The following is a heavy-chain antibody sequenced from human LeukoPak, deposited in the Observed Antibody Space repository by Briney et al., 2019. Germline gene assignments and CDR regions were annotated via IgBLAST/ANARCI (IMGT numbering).Heavy chain of an antibody. D-gene: IGHD6-13*01. Sequence: SETLSLTCAVSGASISGGGYSWTWIRQPPGKGLEWVGYIHHSGGTTYNPSLKSRLTISLDTSKNQFSLKLSSVTAADTAVYYCARRRIAAAPFDYWGQGTLVTVSS. CDR1: GASISGGGYS. J-gene: IGHJ4*02. CDR2: IHHSGGT. V-gene: IGHV4-30-2*01. CDR3: ARRRIAAAPFDY.